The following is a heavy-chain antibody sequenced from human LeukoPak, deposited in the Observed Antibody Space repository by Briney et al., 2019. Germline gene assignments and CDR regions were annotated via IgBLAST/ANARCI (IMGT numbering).Heavy chain of an antibody. J-gene: IGHJ1*01. Sequence: PGGSLRLSCAASGFTFSSYWMHWVRQAPGKGLVWVSRIKSDGSTNYADSVKGRFTISRGNAKNTVSLQMNSLRAEDTGVYYCARAPSEIGGYPEYFRHWGQGTLVTVSS. CDR1: GFTFSSYW. V-gene: IGHV3-74*01. CDR3: ARAPSEIGGYPEYFRH. D-gene: IGHD2-15*01. CDR2: IKSDGST.